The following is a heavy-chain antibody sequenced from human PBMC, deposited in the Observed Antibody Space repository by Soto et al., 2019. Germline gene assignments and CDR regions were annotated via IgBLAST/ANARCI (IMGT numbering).Heavy chain of an antibody. J-gene: IGHJ6*02. Sequence: GASVKVSCKASGYTFTSYAMHWVRQAPGQRLEWMGWINAGNGNTKYSQKFQGRVTITRDTSASTAYIELSSLRSEDTAVYYCARDKGVVVPAATEYYYYYGMDVWGQGTTVTVSS. CDR3: ARDKGVVVPAATEYYYYYGMDV. CDR2: INAGNGNT. CDR1: GYTFTSYA. V-gene: IGHV1-3*01. D-gene: IGHD2-2*01.